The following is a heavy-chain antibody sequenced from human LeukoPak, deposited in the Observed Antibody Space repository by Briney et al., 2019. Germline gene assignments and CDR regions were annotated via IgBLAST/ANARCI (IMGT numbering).Heavy chain of an antibody. D-gene: IGHD6-19*01. CDR1: GGSLNTGSYY. Sequence: SETLSLTCNVSGGSLNTGSYYWGWIRQPPGKGLEYIGSIYPSGRAFYNPSLTSPVTISIDTSNNQFFLEVNSVTAADTAIYYCARDVYSSGSYFALDIWDQGTVVTVSS. J-gene: IGHJ3*02. CDR2: IYPSGRA. V-gene: IGHV4-39*07. CDR3: ARDVYSSGSYFALDI.